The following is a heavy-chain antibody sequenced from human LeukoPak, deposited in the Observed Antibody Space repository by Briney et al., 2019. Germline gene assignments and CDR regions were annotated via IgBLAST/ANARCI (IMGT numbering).Heavy chain of an antibody. D-gene: IGHD3-3*01. Sequence: APVNVSCKASGYTFTGYYMHWVRQAPGQGLEWMGRINPNSGGTNCAQKFQGRVTMTRDTSISTAYMELSRLRSDDTAVYYCASVGYYDFWSGPHDYWGQGTLVTVSS. J-gene: IGHJ4*02. V-gene: IGHV1-2*06. CDR3: ASVGYYDFWSGPHDY. CDR1: GYTFTGYY. CDR2: INPNSGGT.